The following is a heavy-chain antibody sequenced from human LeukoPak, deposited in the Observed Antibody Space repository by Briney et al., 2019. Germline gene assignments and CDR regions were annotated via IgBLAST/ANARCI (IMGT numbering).Heavy chain of an antibody. CDR1: GGSFSGYY. D-gene: IGHD6-13*01. CDR3: ARGQQMDNRIFGY. V-gene: IGHV4-59*10. Sequence: PSETLSLTCAVYGGSFSGYYWSWIRQPAGKGLEWIGRIHTSGSTTYNPSLKSRVTMSIDTSKNQFSLELTSVTAADTAVYYCARGQQMDNRIFGYWGQGTLVTVSS. J-gene: IGHJ4*02. CDR2: IHTSGST.